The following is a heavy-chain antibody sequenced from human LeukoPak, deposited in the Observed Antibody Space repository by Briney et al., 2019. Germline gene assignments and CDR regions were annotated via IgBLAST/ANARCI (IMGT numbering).Heavy chain of an antibody. D-gene: IGHD1-26*01. J-gene: IGHJ4*02. Sequence: GGSLRLSCAASGFTFSSYAMSWVRQAPGKGLEWVSAISGSGGSTYYADSVKGRFTISRDNSKNTLYLQMNSLRAEDTAVYYCARGVVGASRGFDYWGQGTLVTVSS. V-gene: IGHV3-23*01. CDR3: ARGVVGASRGFDY. CDR2: ISGSGGST. CDR1: GFTFSSYA.